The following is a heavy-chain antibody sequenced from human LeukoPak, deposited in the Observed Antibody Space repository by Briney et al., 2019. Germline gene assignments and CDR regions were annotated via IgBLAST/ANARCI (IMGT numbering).Heavy chain of an antibody. J-gene: IGHJ4*02. CDR3: ARARRGIVVVPAARFDY. CDR2: INPSGGST. CDR1: GYTFTSYY. Sequence: ASVKVFCKASGYTFTSYYMHWVRQAPGQGLEWMGIINPSGGSTSYAQKFQGRVTMTRDTSTSTVYMELSSLRSEDTAVYYCARARRGIVVVPAARFDYWGQGTLVTVSS. V-gene: IGHV1-46*01. D-gene: IGHD2-2*01.